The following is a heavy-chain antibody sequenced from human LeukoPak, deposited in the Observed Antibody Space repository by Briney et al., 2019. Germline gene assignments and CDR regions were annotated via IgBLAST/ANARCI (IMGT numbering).Heavy chain of an antibody. CDR2: ISYDGSNK. D-gene: IGHD3-16*01. V-gene: IGHV3-30-3*01. Sequence: PGRSLRLSCAASGFTFSSYAMHWVRQAPGKGLEWVAVISYDGSNKYYADSVKGRFTISRDNSKNTLYLQMNSLRAEDTAVYYCARDIDQGHMIQGAFDIWGQGTMVTVSS. CDR1: GFTFSSYA. CDR3: ARDIDQGHMIQGAFDI. J-gene: IGHJ3*02.